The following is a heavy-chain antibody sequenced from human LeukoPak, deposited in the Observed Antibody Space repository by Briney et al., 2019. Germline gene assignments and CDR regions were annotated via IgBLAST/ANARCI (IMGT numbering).Heavy chain of an antibody. Sequence: PGGSLRLSCAASGFTFRNHGMHWVRQAPGKGLEWVAIIWYDGSDEYYADSVKGRFTISRDNSKYTLYLQMNSLRAEDTAVYYCARDRSNSQMDVWGQGTTVTVSS. V-gene: IGHV3-33*01. CDR1: GFTFRNHG. J-gene: IGHJ6*02. CDR2: IWYDGSDE. CDR3: ARDRSNSQMDV. D-gene: IGHD4-11*01.